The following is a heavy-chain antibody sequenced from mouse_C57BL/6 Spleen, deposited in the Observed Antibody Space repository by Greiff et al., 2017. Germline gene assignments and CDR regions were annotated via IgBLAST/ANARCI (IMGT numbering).Heavy chain of an antibody. CDR1: GFNIKDYY. Sequence: EVKLVESGAELVKPGASVKLSCTASGFNIKDYYMHWVKQRTEQGLEWIGRIDPEDGETKYAPKFQGKATITADTSPNTAYLQLSSLTSEDTAVYYCARLGLGDWYFDVWGTGTTVTVSS. J-gene: IGHJ1*03. CDR3: ARLGLGDWYFDV. D-gene: IGHD3-3*01. CDR2: IDPEDGET. V-gene: IGHV14-2*01.